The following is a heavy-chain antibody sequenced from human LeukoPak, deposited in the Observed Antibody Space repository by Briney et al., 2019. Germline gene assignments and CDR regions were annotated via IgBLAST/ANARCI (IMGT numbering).Heavy chain of an antibody. J-gene: IGHJ4*02. Sequence: PGGSLRLSCAASGFTFSSYWMSWVRQAPGEGLEWVANIKQDGSEKYYVDSVKGRFTISRDNAKNSLYLQMNSLRVEDTAVYYCARDRPVWGSYRNPEYWGQGTLVTVSS. CDR1: GFTFSSYW. CDR3: ARDRPVWGSYRNPEY. CDR2: IKQDGSEK. D-gene: IGHD3-16*02. V-gene: IGHV3-7*01.